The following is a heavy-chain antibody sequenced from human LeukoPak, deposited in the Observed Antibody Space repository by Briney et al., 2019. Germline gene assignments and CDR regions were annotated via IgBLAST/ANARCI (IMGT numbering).Heavy chain of an antibody. CDR1: GGSFSGYY. Sequence: PSETLSLTCAVYGGSFSGYYWSWIRQPPGKGLEWIGEIYHSGSTNYNPSLKSRVTISVDKSKNQFSLKLSSVTAADTAVYYCARAKADTAMVYDYWGQGTLVTVSS. V-gene: IGHV4-34*01. J-gene: IGHJ4*02. CDR2: IYHSGST. D-gene: IGHD5-18*01. CDR3: ARAKADTAMVYDY.